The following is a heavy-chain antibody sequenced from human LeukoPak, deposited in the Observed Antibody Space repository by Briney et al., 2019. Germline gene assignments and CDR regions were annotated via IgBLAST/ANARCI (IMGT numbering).Heavy chain of an antibody. V-gene: IGHV3-64*01. CDR2: ISSNGGNT. CDR1: RFTFGNYA. CDR3: ARLPVDAFDI. D-gene: IGHD1-14*01. J-gene: IGHJ3*02. Sequence: PGGSLRLSCAASRFTFGNYAMHWVRQAPGKGLEHVSAISSNGGNTHYANSVKGRFTISRDNSKNTLYLQMGSLRAEDMAVYYCARLPVDAFDIWGQGTIVTVSS.